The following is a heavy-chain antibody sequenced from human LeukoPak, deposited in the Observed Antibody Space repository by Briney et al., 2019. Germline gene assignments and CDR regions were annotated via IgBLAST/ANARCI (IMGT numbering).Heavy chain of an antibody. D-gene: IGHD1-1*01. J-gene: IGHJ3*02. Sequence: GGSLRLSCAASGFTFSSSAMHWVRQAPGKGLEYVSAISSNGGRVYYADSVKGRFTISRGNSKNTLYLQMGSLRAEDMAVYYCARAGTTVYDAFDIWGQGTMVTVSS. CDR3: ARAGTTVYDAFDI. CDR2: ISSNGGRV. CDR1: GFTFSSSA. V-gene: IGHV3-64*02.